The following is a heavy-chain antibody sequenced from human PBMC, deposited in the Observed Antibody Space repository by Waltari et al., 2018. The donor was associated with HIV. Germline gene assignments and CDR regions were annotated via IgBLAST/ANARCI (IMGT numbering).Heavy chain of an antibody. CDR2: INAGNGNT. D-gene: IGHD3-22*01. CDR3: ARGYDSSGYYADGGYFDY. V-gene: IGHV1-3*01. J-gene: IGHJ4*02. CDR1: GYTFTSYA. Sequence: QVQLVQSGAEVKKPGASVKVSCKASGYTFTSYAMHWVRQAPGQRLEWMGWINAGNGNTKYSQKCQGRVTITRDTSASTAYMELSSLRSEDTAVYYCARGYDSSGYYADGGYFDYWGQGTLVTVSS.